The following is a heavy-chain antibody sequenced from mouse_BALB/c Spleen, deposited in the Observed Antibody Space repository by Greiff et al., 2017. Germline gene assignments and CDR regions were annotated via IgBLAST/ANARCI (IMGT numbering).Heavy chain of an antibody. CDR2: ISSGGGST. CDR1: GFAFSSYD. D-gene: IGHD2-14*01. CDR3: ARHDYRKDYAMDY. Sequence: DVQLQESGGGLVKPGGSLKLSCAASGFAFSSYDMSWVRQTPEKRLEWVAYISSGGGSTYYPDTVKGRFTISRDNAKNTLYLQMSSLKSEDTAMYYCARHDYRKDYAMDYWGQGTLVTVSA. V-gene: IGHV5-12-1*01. J-gene: IGHJ3*01.